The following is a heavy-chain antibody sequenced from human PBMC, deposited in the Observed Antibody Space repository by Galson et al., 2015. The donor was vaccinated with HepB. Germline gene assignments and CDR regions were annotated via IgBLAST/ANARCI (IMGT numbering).Heavy chain of an antibody. V-gene: IGHV1-46*01. CDR1: GCTFTSYY. D-gene: IGHD3-22*01. CDR3: ARVLPPTSGTNYYDSSGLGY. Sequence: SVKVSCKASGCTFTSYYMHWVRQAPGQGLEWMGIINPSGGSTSYAQKFQGRVTMTRDTSTSTVYMELSSLRSEDTAVYYCARVLPPTSGTNYYDSSGLGYWGQGTLVTVSS. J-gene: IGHJ4*02. CDR2: INPSGGST.